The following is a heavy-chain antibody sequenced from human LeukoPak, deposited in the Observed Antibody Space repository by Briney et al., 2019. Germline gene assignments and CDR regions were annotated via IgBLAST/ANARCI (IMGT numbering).Heavy chain of an antibody. CDR3: AKVIFSRDYGACDY. CDR2: ISGSGGST. J-gene: IGHJ4*02. CDR1: GFTFSSYA. Sequence: PGGPLRLSCAASGFTFSSYAMSWVRQAPGKGLEWVSAISGSGGSTYYADSVKGRFTISRDNSKNTLYLQMNRLRAEDTAVYYCAKVIFSRDYGACDYWGQGTLGTVSS. D-gene: IGHD4-17*01. V-gene: IGHV3-23*01.